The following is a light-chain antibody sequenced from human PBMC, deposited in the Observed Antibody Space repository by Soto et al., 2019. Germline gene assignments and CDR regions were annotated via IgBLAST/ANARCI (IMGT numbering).Light chain of an antibody. CDR2: GAS. CDR3: QQYGTSPIT. Sequence: EIVLTQSPGTLSLSPGERATLSCRASQSLINGYLAWYQQKPGQAPRLLIYGASRRATDISDRFSGSGSGTDFTLTISRLEPEDFALYYCQQYGTSPITFGGGTRWIS. J-gene: IGKJ4*01. V-gene: IGKV3-20*01. CDR1: QSLINGY.